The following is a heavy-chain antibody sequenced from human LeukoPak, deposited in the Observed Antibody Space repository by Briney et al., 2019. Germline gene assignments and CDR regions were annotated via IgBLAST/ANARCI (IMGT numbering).Heavy chain of an antibody. V-gene: IGHV1-2*02. D-gene: IGHD3-22*01. Sequence: GASVKVPCKASGYTFTAYFIHWVRQAPGQGLEWMGWINPNSGGAQYAQKFQGRVTMTRDTSISTAYMELSRLRSDDTAVYYCARGRGITMIVVDAAFDIWGQGTMVTVSS. CDR3: ARGRGITMIVVDAAFDI. J-gene: IGHJ3*02. CDR2: INPNSGGA. CDR1: GYTFTAYF.